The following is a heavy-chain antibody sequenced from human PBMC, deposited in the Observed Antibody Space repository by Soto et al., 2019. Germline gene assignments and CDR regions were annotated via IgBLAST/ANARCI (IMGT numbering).Heavy chain of an antibody. CDR3: TTDGHFDY. CDR1: GFSFSNGW. CDR2: IKSKTDGGTT. Sequence: EVQLVESGGGLVKPGGSLRVSCVASGFSFSNGWMAWVRQAPGKGLEWVGRIKSKTDGGTTDYAAPVKGRFSISRDDSKNTLYLELNSLKIEDTAVYYCTTDGHFDYWGQGTLVTVSS. J-gene: IGHJ4*02. V-gene: IGHV3-15*01.